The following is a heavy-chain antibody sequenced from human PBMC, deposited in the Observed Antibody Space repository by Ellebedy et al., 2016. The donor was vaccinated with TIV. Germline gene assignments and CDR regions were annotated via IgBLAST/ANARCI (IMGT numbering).Heavy chain of an antibody. CDR2: KNTKSDNT. V-gene: IGHV1-8*02. CDR3: ARGRRDNWSSYLFDH. J-gene: IGHJ4*02. CDR1: GYTFTSYD. D-gene: IGHD1-1*01. Sequence: AASVKVSCKASGYTFTSYDINWVRQANGQGLEWMGWKNTKSDNTGYAQKFQGRVTMTRNTSISTAFMELSSLRSEDTAVYYCARGRRDNWSSYLFDHWGQGTLVPVSS.